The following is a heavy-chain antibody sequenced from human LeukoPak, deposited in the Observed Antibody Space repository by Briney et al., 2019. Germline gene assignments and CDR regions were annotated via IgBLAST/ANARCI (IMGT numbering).Heavy chain of an antibody. CDR1: GYTFTSYG. CDR3: ARELTPYGSGSYAAY. Sequence: ASAKAPCKASGYTFTSYGISWVRQAPGQGLEVMGWIRAYNGNTNYAQKLQGRVTMTTDTSTSTAYMELRSLRSDDTAVYYCARELTPYGSGSYAAYWGQGTLVTVSS. D-gene: IGHD3-10*01. CDR2: IRAYNGNT. J-gene: IGHJ4*02. V-gene: IGHV1-18*04.